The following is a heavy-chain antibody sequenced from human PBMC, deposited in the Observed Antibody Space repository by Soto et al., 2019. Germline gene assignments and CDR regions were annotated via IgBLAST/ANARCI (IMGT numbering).Heavy chain of an antibody. CDR2: IYHSGST. CDR1: GYSISSGYY. J-gene: IGHJ5*02. V-gene: IGHV4-38-2*02. Sequence: SETLSLTCAVSGYSISSGYYWGWIRQPPGKGLEWIGSIYHSGSTYYNPSLKSRVTISVDTSKNQFSLKLSSVTAADTAVYYCARDWSKDFWSGYDSKGWFDPWGQGTLVTVS. CDR3: ARDWSKDFWSGYDSKGWFDP. D-gene: IGHD3-3*01.